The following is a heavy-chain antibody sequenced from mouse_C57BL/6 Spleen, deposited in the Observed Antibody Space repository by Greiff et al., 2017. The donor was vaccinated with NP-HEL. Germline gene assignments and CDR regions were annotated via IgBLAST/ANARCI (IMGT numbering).Heavy chain of an antibody. V-gene: IGHV5-9*01. CDR1: GFTFSSYT. D-gene: IGHD2-3*01. Sequence: EVHLVESGGGLVKPGGSLKLSCAASGFTFSSYTMSWVRQTPEKRLEWVATISGGGGNTYYPDSVKGRFTISRDNAKNTLYLQMSSLRSEDTALYYCARDDGYSYAMDYWGQGTSVTVSS. J-gene: IGHJ4*01. CDR2: ISGGGGNT. CDR3: ARDDGYSYAMDY.